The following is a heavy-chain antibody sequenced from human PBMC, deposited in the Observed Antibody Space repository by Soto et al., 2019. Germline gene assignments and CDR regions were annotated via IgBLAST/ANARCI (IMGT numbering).Heavy chain of an antibody. V-gene: IGHV1-69*01. D-gene: IGHD4-17*01. CDR1: GVTFSSYA. CDR2: IIPIFGTA. J-gene: IGHJ4*02. CDR3: ARFPVEYSDYLYYFDY. Sequence: QVQLVQSGAEVKKPGSSVKVSCTASGVTFSSYAISWVRQAPGQGLEWMGGIIPIFGTANYAQKFQGRVTITADESTSTAYMEPSSLRSEDTAVYYCARFPVEYSDYLYYFDYWGQGTLVTVSS.